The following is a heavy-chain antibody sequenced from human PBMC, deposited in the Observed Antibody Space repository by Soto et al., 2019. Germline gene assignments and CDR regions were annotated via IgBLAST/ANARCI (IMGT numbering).Heavy chain of an antibody. D-gene: IGHD3-3*01. CDR3: AREGFLEWLSYYYYYMDV. V-gene: IGHV3-33*01. CDR2: IWYDGSNK. Sequence: GGSLRLSCAASGFTFSSYGMHWVRQAPGKGLEWVAVIWYDGSNKYYADSVKGRFTISRDNSKNTLYLQMNSLRAEDTAVYYCAREGFLEWLSYYYYYMDVWGKGTTVTVSS. CDR1: GFTFSSYG. J-gene: IGHJ6*03.